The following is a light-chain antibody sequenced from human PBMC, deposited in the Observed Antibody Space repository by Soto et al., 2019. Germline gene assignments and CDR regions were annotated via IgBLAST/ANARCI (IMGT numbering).Light chain of an antibody. CDR3: QQYNSSSPDT. CDR1: QGISSN. CDR2: DAS. Sequence: DIQLTQSPSLLSASVGDRVTITCRASQGISSNLAWYQQKPGKAPKLLIYDASTLEGGVPSRFSGSGSGTEVTLTTSSLQPDDFATYYCQQYNSSSPDTFGQGTKLDIK. V-gene: IGKV1-9*01. J-gene: IGKJ1*01.